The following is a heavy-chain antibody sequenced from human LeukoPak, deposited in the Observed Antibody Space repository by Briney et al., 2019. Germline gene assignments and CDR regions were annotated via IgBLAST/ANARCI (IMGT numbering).Heavy chain of an antibody. CDR3: AREDSGIAAAGTSSYFDY. D-gene: IGHD6-13*01. J-gene: IGHJ4*02. Sequence: NPSEALSLTCTVSGGSISSYYWSWIRQPPGKGLEWIGYIYYSGSTNYNPSLKSRVTISVDTSKNQFSLKLSSVTAADTAVYYCAREDSGIAAAGTSSYFDYWGQGTLVTVSS. V-gene: IGHV4-59*01. CDR1: GGSISSYY. CDR2: IYYSGST.